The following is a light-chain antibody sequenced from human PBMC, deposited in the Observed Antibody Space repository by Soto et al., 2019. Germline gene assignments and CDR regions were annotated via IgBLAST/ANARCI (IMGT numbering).Light chain of an antibody. Sequence: SVLTKPASVSGSPGQSITISCTGTSSDVGGYNYVSWYQHHPGKVPQLMIYDVSNRPSGVSNRFSGSKSGNTASLTISGLQAEDEADYYCYSYTSSNTYVFGTGTKVTVL. CDR3: YSYTSSNTYV. CDR1: SSDVGGYNY. CDR2: DVS. J-gene: IGLJ1*01. V-gene: IGLV2-14*03.